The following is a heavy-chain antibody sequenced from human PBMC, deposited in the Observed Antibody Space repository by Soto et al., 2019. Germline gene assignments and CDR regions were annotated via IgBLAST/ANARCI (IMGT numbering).Heavy chain of an antibody. D-gene: IGHD2-21*02. J-gene: IGHJ4*02. CDR3: TTDLYCGGDCYLGY. Sequence: PGGSLRLSCAASGFTFSNAWMSWVRQAPGKGLEWVGRIKSKTDGGTTDYAAPVKGRFTISRDDSKNTLYLQMNSLKTEDTAVYYCTTDLYCGGDCYLGYWGQGTLVTVSS. CDR1: GFTFSNAW. CDR2: IKSKTDGGTT. V-gene: IGHV3-15*01.